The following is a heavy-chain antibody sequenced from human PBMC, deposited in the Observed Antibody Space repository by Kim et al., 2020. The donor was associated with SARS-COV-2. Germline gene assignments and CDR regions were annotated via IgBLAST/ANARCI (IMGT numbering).Heavy chain of an antibody. D-gene: IGHD5-18*01. CDR1: GGSFSGYY. J-gene: IGHJ4*02. CDR2: INHSGST. CDR3: ARGSTWIQLWYNS. Sequence: SETLSLTCAVYGGSFSGYYWSWIRQPPGKGLEWIGEINHSGSTNYNPSLKSRVTISVDTSKNQFSLKLSSVTAADTAVYYCARGSTWIQLWYNSWGQGTLVTVSS. V-gene: IGHV4-34*01.